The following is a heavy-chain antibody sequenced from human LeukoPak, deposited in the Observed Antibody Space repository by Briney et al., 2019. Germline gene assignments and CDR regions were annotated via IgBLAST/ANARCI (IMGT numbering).Heavy chain of an antibody. J-gene: IGHJ4*02. CDR3: TTYGDYEGLIDY. D-gene: IGHD4-17*01. CDR2: IKSKTDGGTT. CDR1: GFTISNAW. Sequence: GGSLRLSCAASGFTISNAWMSWVRQTPGKGLEWVGRIKSKTDGGTTDYAAPVKGRFTISRDDSKNTLYLQMNSLKTEDTAVYYCTTYGDYEGLIDYWGQGTLVTVSS. V-gene: IGHV3-15*01.